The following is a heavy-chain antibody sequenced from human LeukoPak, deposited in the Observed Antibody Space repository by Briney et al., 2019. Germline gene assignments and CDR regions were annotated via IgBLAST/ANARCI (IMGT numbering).Heavy chain of an antibody. J-gene: IGHJ4*02. CDR3: AKDHRFLELTPDY. CDR1: GFTFSSYG. CDR2: ISYDGSSK. Sequence: GGSLRLSCAASGFTFSSYGMHWVRQAPGKGLEWVAVISYDGSSKYYADSVKGRFTISRDNSKNTLYLQMNSLRAEDTAVYYCAKDHRFLELTPDYWGQGTLVTVSS. V-gene: IGHV3-30*18. D-gene: IGHD3-3*01.